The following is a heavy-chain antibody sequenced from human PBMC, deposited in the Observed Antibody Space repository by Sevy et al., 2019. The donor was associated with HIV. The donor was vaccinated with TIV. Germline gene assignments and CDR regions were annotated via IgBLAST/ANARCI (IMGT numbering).Heavy chain of an antibody. CDR1: GFTFSTYG. J-gene: IGHJ6*02. Sequence: GGSLRLSCAASGFTFSTYGMHWVRQAPGKGLEWVAFIRFDGTIQYCTDSGKGRLTISRDNSKNTLYLQMNSLRAEDTAVYFCAKVLHIVVVPAAIDYYYGMDVWGQGTTVTVSS. CDR3: AKVLHIVVVPAAIDYYYGMDV. CDR2: IRFDGTIQ. D-gene: IGHD2-2*01. V-gene: IGHV3-30*02.